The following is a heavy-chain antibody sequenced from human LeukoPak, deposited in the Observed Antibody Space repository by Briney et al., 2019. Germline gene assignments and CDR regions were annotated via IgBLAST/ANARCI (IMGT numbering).Heavy chain of an antibody. D-gene: IGHD2-2*01. CDR1: GYTFTSYD. J-gene: IGHJ3*02. Sequence: GASVKVSCKASGYTFTSYDINWVRQATGQGLEWMGWMNPNSGNTGYAQKFQGRVTMTRNTSISTAYMELSSLRSEDTAVYYCARGTFVKANVIVVVPAASYAFDIWGQGTMVTVSS. CDR3: ARGTFVKANVIVVVPAASYAFDI. V-gene: IGHV1-8*01. CDR2: MNPNSGNT.